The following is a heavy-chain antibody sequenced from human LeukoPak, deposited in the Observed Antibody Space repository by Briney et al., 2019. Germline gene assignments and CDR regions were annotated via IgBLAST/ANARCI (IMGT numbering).Heavy chain of an antibody. D-gene: IGHD6-19*01. J-gene: IGHJ4*02. V-gene: IGHV1-69*13. CDR2: IIPIFDTA. CDR3: ARAPRYSSGWYFDY. CDR1: GGTFSSYA. Sequence: GASVKVSCKASGGTFSSYAISWVRQAPGQGLEWMGGIIPIFDTANYAQKFQGRVTITADESTSTAYMELSSLRSEDTAVYYCARAPRYSSGWYFDYWGQGTLVTVSS.